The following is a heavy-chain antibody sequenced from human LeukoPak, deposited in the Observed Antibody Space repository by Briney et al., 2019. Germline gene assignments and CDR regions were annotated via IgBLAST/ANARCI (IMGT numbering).Heavy chain of an antibody. D-gene: IGHD3-22*01. V-gene: IGHV3-23*01. Sequence: GGSLRLSCAASGFTFSSYAMSWVRQAPGKGLEWVSAISGSGGSTYYADSVKGRFTISRDNSKNTLYLQMNSLRAEDTAVYYCAKDPQNYDSSGYYYVDYWGQGTLVTVSS. CDR3: AKDPQNYDSSGYYYVDY. J-gene: IGHJ4*02. CDR1: GFTFSSYA. CDR2: ISGSGGST.